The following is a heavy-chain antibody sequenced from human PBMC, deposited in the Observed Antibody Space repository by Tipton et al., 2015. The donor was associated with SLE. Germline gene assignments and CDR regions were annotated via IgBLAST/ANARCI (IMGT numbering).Heavy chain of an antibody. CDR1: DYSISSGYY. CDR3: ARCGSAPCKLDY. D-gene: IGHD6-25*01. J-gene: IGHJ4*02. CDR2: IYHTGST. V-gene: IGHV4-38-2*02. Sequence: TLSLTCTVSDYSISSGYYWAWIRQSPGKGLEWVGSIYHTGSTYYNPSLKSRVTISVDTSKNHFSLKLSSVTAADTAVYYCARCGSAPCKLDYWGQGTLVIVSS.